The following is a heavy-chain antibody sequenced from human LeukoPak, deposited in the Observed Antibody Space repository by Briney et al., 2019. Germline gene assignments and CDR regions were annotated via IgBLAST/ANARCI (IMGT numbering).Heavy chain of an antibody. CDR3: AKYLGHHFDC. D-gene: IGHD2/OR15-2a*01. CDR2: IHPDGRET. Sequence: PGGSLRLSCAASGFTFSNYWMSWVRQAPGKGLEWVANIHPDGRETNYADPMKGRFTISRDNAKNSLYLEMNSLRDEDTAMYYCAKYLGHHFDCWGQGTLVTVSS. J-gene: IGHJ4*02. CDR1: GFTFSNYW. V-gene: IGHV3-7*05.